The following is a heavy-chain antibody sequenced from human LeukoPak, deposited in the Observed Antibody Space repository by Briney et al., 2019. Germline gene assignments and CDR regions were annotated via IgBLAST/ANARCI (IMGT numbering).Heavy chain of an antibody. CDR2: INHSGST. J-gene: IGHJ3*02. D-gene: IGHD1-26*01. CDR1: GGSFSGYY. Sequence: PSETLSLTCAVYGGSFSGYYWSWIRQPPGKGLEWIGEINHSGSTNYNPSLKSRVTISVDTSKNQFSLKLSSVTAADTAVYYCARDRGRIVGANDAFDIWGQGTMVTVSS. V-gene: IGHV4-34*01. CDR3: ARDRGRIVGANDAFDI.